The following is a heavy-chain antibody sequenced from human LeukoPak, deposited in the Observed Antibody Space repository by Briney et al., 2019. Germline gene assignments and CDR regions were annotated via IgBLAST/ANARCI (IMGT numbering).Heavy chain of an antibody. CDR1: GLSFSDYY. CDR3: ARGGDGSGSLGQFDY. J-gene: IGHJ4*02. V-gene: IGHV3-11*04. CDR2: ISNSGSAI. D-gene: IGHD3-10*01. Sequence: GGSLRLSCEVSGLSFSDYYMSWIRQAPGKGLQWVSYISNSGSAIYYADSVKGRFTISRDNAKNSVYLEMNSLRAEDTAVYYCARGGDGSGSLGQFDYWGQGTLVTVSS.